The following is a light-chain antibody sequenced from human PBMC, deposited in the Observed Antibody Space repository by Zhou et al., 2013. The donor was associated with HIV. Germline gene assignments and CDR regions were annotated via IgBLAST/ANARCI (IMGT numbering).Light chain of an antibody. J-gene: IGKJ1*01. CDR2: GVS. V-gene: IGKV3-20*01. CDR3: QQFDGSPTWT. CDR1: QSVSSSY. Sequence: EIVLTQSPGTLSLSPGERATLSCRASQSVSSSYLAWYQQTPGQAPRLLIYGVSTRATGVPDRFSGSGSGTDFTLTITRLEPEDFAVYYCQQFDGSPTWTFGPGTKVEMK.